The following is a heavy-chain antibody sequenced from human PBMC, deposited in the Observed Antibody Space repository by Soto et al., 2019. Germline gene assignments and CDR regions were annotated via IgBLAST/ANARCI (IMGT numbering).Heavy chain of an antibody. V-gene: IGHV3-72*01. D-gene: IGHD5-12*01. J-gene: IGHJ4*02. Sequence: GGSLRLSCAASGFTFSDHYMDWVRQAPGKGLEWVGRTRNKANSYTTEYAASGKGRFTISRDDSKNSLYLQMNSLKTEDTAVYYCARFNSGYDSALDYWGQGTLVTVSS. CDR3: ARFNSGYDSALDY. CDR1: GFTFSDHY. CDR2: TRNKANSYTT.